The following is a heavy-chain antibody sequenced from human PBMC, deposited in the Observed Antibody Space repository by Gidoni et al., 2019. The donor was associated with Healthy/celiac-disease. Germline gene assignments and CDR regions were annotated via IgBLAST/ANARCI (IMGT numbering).Heavy chain of an antibody. Sequence: QVQLVQSGAEAKKPGASVKVSCKASGYTFTSYGISWVRQAPGQGLEWMGWISAYNGNTNYAQKLQGRVTMTTDTSTSIAYMELRSLRSDDTAVYYCARSGEEYYYDSSGYTNWFDPWGQGTLVTVSS. CDR3: ARSGEEYYYDSSGYTNWFDP. J-gene: IGHJ5*02. V-gene: IGHV1-18*01. D-gene: IGHD3-22*01. CDR2: ISAYNGNT. CDR1: GYTFTSYG.